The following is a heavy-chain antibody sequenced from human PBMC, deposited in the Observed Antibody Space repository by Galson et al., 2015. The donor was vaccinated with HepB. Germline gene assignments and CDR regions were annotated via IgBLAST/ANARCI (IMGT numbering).Heavy chain of an antibody. Sequence: SLRLSCAASGFTFSSYWMSWVRQAPGKGLEWVANIKQDGSEKYYVDSVKGRFTISRDNAKNSLYLQMNSLRAEDTAVYYCAREWQWLSAAFDYWGQGTLVTVSS. CDR1: GFTFSSYW. CDR3: AREWQWLSAAFDY. CDR2: IKQDGSEK. J-gene: IGHJ4*02. D-gene: IGHD6-19*01. V-gene: IGHV3-7*01.